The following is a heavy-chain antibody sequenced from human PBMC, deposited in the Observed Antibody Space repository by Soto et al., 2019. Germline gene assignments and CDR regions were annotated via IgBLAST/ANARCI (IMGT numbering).Heavy chain of an antibody. CDR1: GYTFTSYA. CDR3: XXXXXXXXXADY. V-gene: IGHV1-3*01. J-gene: IGHJ4*02. Sequence: QVQLVQSGAEVKKPGASVKVSCKASGYTFTSYAMHWVRQAPGQRLEWMGWINAGNGNTKYSQKLQGRVTITRDTXXXXXXXXXXXXXXXXXXXXXXXXXXXXXXXADYWGQGTLVTVSS. CDR2: INAGNGNT.